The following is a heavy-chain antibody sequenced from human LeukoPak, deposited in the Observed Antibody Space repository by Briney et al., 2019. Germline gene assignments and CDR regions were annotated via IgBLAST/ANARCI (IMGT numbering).Heavy chain of an antibody. Sequence: ASVKVSCKASGYTFTGYYMHWVRQAPGQGLEWMGWINPNSGGTNYAQKFQGRVTMTRDTSISTAYMELSRLRSDDTAVYYCARLTSYCSSTSCYLNLWGQGTLVTVSS. CDR3: ARLTSYCSSTSCYLNL. CDR2: INPNSGGT. CDR1: GYTFTGYY. J-gene: IGHJ4*02. D-gene: IGHD2-2*01. V-gene: IGHV1-2*02.